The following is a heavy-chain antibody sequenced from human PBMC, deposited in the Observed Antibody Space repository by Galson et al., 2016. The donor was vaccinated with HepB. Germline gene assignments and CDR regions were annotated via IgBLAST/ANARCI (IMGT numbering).Heavy chain of an antibody. V-gene: IGHV3-23*01. D-gene: IGHD5-12*01. J-gene: IGHJ6*02. CDR1: GLTFSNFA. CDR2: ISGGGYNT. Sequence: SLRLSCAASGLTFSNFAMSWVRQAPGKGLEWVSAISGGGYNTHYADSVTGRFTISRDNSKNTLYLQMSSLRVEDTAVYYCAKAGYSGYDDYYYGLDVWGQGTTVTVSS. CDR3: AKAGYSGYDDYYYGLDV.